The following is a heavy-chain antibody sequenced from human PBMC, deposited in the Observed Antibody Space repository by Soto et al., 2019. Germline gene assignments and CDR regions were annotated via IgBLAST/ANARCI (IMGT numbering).Heavy chain of an antibody. CDR2: IRDSGDRT. V-gene: IGHV3-23*01. J-gene: IGHJ3*01. Sequence: XVCLRLSFAASGFPFSMSCVNWVRQAPGKGLEWVSDIRDSGDRTYYADSVKGRFTISRDRSKNTVSLQMDSLRAEDTAVYYCAKDRGIIVKAGDAFDVWGQGTKVTVSS. CDR3: AKDRGIIVKAGDAFDV. CDR1: GFPFSMSC. D-gene: IGHD3-16*02.